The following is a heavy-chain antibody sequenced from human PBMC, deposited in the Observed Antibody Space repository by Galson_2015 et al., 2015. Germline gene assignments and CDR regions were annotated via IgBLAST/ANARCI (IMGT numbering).Heavy chain of an antibody. J-gene: IGHJ4*02. V-gene: IGHV3-7*01. CDR1: GFIFSSYW. D-gene: IGHD3-10*01. Sequence: SLRLSCAASGFIFSSYWMSWVRQAPGKGLEWVANIDQHGSEKYYVDSVKGRFTIFRDNAKNSLYLQMNSLRAEDTALYYCAREDGRYYYGSGSYYNGYIDYWGQGTLVTVSS. CDR3: AREDGRYYYGSGSYYNGYIDY. CDR2: IDQHGSEK.